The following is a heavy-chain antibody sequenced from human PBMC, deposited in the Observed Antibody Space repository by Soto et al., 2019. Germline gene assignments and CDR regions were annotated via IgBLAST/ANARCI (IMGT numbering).Heavy chain of an antibody. D-gene: IGHD2-2*02. CDR2: INPNSGGT. CDR1: GYTFTGYY. V-gene: IGHV1-2*02. Sequence: ASVKVSFTASGYTFTGYYMHWLRQAPGQWLEWMGWINPNSGGTNYAQKFQGRVTMTRDTSISTAYMELSRLRSDDTAVYYCASSTETIVVVPAAIQDADFDYWGQGTLVTVSS. CDR3: ASSTETIVVVPAAIQDADFDY. J-gene: IGHJ4*02.